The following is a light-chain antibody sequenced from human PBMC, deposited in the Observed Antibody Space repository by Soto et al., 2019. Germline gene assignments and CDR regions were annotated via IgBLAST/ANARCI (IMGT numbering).Light chain of an antibody. CDR2: SAS. CDR3: QQYNNWPPIT. Sequence: EIVMTQSPPTLSVSPGERATLSCRASQRISTNVAWYQHKPGQAPRLLIYSASTRATGIPARFSGSGSGTEFTLTISSLQSEDFSFYYCQQYNNWPPITFGGGTKVEIK. J-gene: IGKJ4*01. CDR1: QRISTN. V-gene: IGKV3-15*01.